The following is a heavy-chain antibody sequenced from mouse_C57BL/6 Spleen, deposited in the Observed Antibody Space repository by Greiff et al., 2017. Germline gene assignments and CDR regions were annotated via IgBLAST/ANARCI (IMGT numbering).Heavy chain of an antibody. CDR1: GYTFTTYP. CDR2: FHPYNDDT. Sequence: VKLMESGAELVKPGASVTMSCKASGYTFTTYPIEWMKQNHGKSLEWIGNFHPYNDDTKYNEKFKGKATLTVEKSSSTVYLGLSRLTSDDSAVYYCARSGSYAMDYWGKGTTVTVSS. V-gene: IGHV1-47*01. CDR3: ARSGSYAMDY. J-gene: IGHJ4*01.